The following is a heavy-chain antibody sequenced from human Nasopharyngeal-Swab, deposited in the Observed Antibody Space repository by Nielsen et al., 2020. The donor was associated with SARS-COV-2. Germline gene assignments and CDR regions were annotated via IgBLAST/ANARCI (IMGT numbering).Heavy chain of an antibody. CDR3: ARARGAYGDYYYYYYTDV. D-gene: IGHD4-17*01. CDR2: TYYRSKWYN. V-gene: IGHV6-1*01. J-gene: IGHJ6*03. Sequence: SETLSLTCAISGDSVSSSSAAWNWIRQSPPRGLEWLGRTYYRSKWYNDYAVSVKSRITINPDTSKNQFSLHPNSVTPEDTAVYYCARARGAYGDYYYYYYTDVWGKGTTVTVSS. CDR1: GDSVSSSSAA.